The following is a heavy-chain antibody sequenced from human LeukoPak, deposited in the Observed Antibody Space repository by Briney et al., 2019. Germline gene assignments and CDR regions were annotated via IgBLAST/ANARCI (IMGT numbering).Heavy chain of an antibody. Sequence: GGSLRLSCAASGFTFSSYAMSWVRQAPGKGLEWVSAISGSGGSTYYADSVKGRFTISRDNSKNTLYLQMNSLRAEDTAVYYCAKSSPYYDFWDWDYYYYMDVWGKGTTATVSS. V-gene: IGHV3-23*01. CDR1: GFTFSSYA. D-gene: IGHD3-3*01. CDR3: AKSSPYYDFWDWDYYYYMDV. J-gene: IGHJ6*03. CDR2: ISGSGGST.